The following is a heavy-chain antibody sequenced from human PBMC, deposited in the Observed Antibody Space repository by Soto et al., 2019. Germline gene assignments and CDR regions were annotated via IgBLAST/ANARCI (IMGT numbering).Heavy chain of an antibody. D-gene: IGHD1-26*01. J-gene: IGHJ4*02. CDR1: GYTFTSYG. CDR2: ISAYNGNT. CDR3: ARAGGSYRGYFDY. V-gene: IGHV1-18*01. Sequence: QVQLVQSGAEVKKPGAAVKVSCKASGYTFTSYGISWVRQAPGQGLEWMGWISAYNGNTNYAQKLQGRVNMTTDASMSTGYMELRSMRSYYTAVYCCARAGGSYRGYFDYWGQGTLVTVSS.